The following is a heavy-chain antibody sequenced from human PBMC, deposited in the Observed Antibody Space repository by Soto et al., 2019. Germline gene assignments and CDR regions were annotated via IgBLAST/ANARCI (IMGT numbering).Heavy chain of an antibody. J-gene: IGHJ4*02. CDR1: GGSISSGDYY. V-gene: IGHV4-30-4*01. D-gene: IGHD5-18*01. CDR3: AIYTAMEPTFDY. Sequence: PSETLSLTCTVSGGSISSGDYYWSWIRQPPGKGLEWIGYIYYSGSTYYNPSLKSRVTISVDTSKNQFSLKLNSVTAADTAVYYRAIYTAMEPTFDYWGQGTLVTAPQ. CDR2: IYYSGST.